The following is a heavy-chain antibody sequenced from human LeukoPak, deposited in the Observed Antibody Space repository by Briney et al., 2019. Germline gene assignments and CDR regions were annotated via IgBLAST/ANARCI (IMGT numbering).Heavy chain of an antibody. D-gene: IGHD3-3*01. CDR3: AKEGYYDFWSGYLQNYYYGMDV. CDR2: ISSSSSYI. J-gene: IGHJ6*02. CDR1: GFTFSSYS. V-gene: IGHV3-21*01. Sequence: GGSLRLSCAASGFTFSSYSMNWVRQAPGKGLEWVSSISSSSSYIYYADSVKGRFTISRDNAKNSLYLQMNSLRAEDTAVYYCAKEGYYDFWSGYLQNYYYGMDVWGQGTTVTVSS.